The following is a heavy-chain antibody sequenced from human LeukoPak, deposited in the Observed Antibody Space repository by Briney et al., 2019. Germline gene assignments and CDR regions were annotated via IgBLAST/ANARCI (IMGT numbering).Heavy chain of an antibody. V-gene: IGHV3-33*03. Sequence: GGSLRLSCAASGLTFSNYGMHWVRQAPGRGLECVAVIWYDGKHQYYADSVKGRFNVSRDNPKNMLYLQMNSLRVEDTAVYYCAKGPTQVLRFLRDGKTYYMDVWGKGTSVLVSS. J-gene: IGHJ6*03. D-gene: IGHD3-3*01. CDR2: IWYDGKHQ. CDR3: AKGPTQVLRFLRDGKTYYMDV. CDR1: GLTFSNYG.